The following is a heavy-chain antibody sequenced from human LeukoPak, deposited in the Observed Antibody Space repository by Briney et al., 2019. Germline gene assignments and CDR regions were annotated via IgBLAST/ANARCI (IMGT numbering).Heavy chain of an antibody. V-gene: IGHV3-53*01. CDR2: IYSGGST. Sequence: GGSLRLSCAASGFTVSSNYMSWVRQAPGKGLEWVSIIYSGGSTFYADSVKGRFTISRDNSKNTLYLQMNSLRAEDTAVYYCARGGSYLSAFDSWGQGTMVTVSS. CDR1: GFTVSSNY. D-gene: IGHD1-26*01. J-gene: IGHJ3*02. CDR3: ARGGSYLSAFDS.